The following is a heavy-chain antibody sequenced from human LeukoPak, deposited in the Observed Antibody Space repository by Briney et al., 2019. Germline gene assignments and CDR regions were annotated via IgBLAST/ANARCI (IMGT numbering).Heavy chain of an antibody. Sequence: SGPTLVNPTQTLTLTCTFSGFSLSTSGVGVGWIRQPPGKALEWPALIYWDDDKRYSPSLKSRLTITKDTSKNQVVLTMTNMDPVDTATYYCAHYKFDSSSSLIDYWGQGTLVTVSS. CDR3: AHYKFDSSSSLIDY. CDR2: IYWDDDK. V-gene: IGHV2-5*02. D-gene: IGHD6-6*01. CDR1: GFSLSTSGVG. J-gene: IGHJ4*02.